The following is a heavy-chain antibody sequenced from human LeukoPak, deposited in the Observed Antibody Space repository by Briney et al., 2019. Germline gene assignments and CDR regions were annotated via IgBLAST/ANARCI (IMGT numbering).Heavy chain of an antibody. CDR3: ARDGDSSGWPNDY. J-gene: IGHJ4*02. D-gene: IGHD6-19*01. V-gene: IGHV1-18*01. CDR2: ISAYYGNT. Sequence: GASVNVSCTASGYTFTSYGITWVRQAPGQGLEWMGWISAYYGNTNYAQKLQGRVAMTTDTSTTTAYMELRSLKSDDTAVYYCARDGDSSGWPNDYWGQGTLVTVSS. CDR1: GYTFTSYG.